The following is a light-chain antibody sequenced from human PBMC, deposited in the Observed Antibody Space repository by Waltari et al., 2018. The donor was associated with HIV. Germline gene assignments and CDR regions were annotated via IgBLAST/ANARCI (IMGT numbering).Light chain of an antibody. CDR1: QSVTTW. Sequence: DIQMAQSPSLLSASVGGRVPITCRASQSVTTWVAWLQQKPGRSPKPLIYRASALEPGVPSRFRGSGSGTDFTLTISSLQPDDFATYYCQQYDSPPYTFGQGT. J-gene: IGKJ2*01. V-gene: IGKV1-5*03. CDR2: RAS. CDR3: QQYDSPPYT.